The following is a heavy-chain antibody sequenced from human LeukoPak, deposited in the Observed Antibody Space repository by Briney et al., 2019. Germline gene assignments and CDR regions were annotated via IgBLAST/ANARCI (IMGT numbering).Heavy chain of an antibody. V-gene: IGHV3-30*04. Sequence: GRSLRLSCAASGLTFSSYAIHCVRQAPGKGLDWVAVISYDGNNKYYADSVKGRFTISRDNSKNTLYLQMNSLRAEDTAVYYCARDRDYDSSGYFYYYYYMDVWGKGTTVTVSS. J-gene: IGHJ6*03. CDR2: ISYDGNNK. D-gene: IGHD3-22*01. CDR3: ARDRDYDSSGYFYYYYYMDV. CDR1: GLTFSSYA.